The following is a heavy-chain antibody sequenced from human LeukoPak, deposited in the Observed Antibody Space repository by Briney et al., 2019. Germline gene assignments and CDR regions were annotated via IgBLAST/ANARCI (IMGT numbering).Heavy chain of an antibody. D-gene: IGHD3-16*01. J-gene: IGHJ4*02. CDR2: INPDGSMK. CDR1: GFILSRSS. CDR3: AKLLGDVTTLDY. V-gene: IGHV3-7*01. Sequence: GESLRLSCAGSGFILSRSSMTWVRQSPGKGLEWVATINPDGSMKWYLDSVNGRFTISRDNPDNAVFLQMNSLRVEDMAVYYCAKLLGDVTTLDYWGQGILVTVSS.